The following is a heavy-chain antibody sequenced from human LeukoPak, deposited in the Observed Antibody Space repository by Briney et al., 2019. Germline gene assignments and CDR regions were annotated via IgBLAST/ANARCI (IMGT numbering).Heavy chain of an antibody. V-gene: IGHV4-59*01. CDR2: IYYSGST. Sequence: SETLSLTCTVSGGSISSYYWRWVRQPPGKGLEWIGYIYYSGSTNYNPSLKGRVTISVETSKNQFSLKLGSVTAADTAVYYCAGVKTYYYDSSGYYAYWGQRTLVTVSS. J-gene: IGHJ4*02. CDR3: AGVKTYYYDSSGYYAY. CDR1: GGSISSYY. D-gene: IGHD3-22*01.